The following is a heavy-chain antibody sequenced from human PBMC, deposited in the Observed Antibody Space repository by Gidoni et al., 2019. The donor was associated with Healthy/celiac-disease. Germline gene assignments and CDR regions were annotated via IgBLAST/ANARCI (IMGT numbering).Heavy chain of an antibody. CDR3: ARAYCGGDCYAYHYYYFGLDV. CDR2: INHSGST. V-gene: IGHV4-34*01. Sequence: GQLQQWGAGLWKPSETLSLTCAVYDGSFRGYYWSWIRQPPGKGLEWIGEINHSGSTNYNPSLKSRLTIAVDTSKNHFSLKLSSVTAADTAVYYCARAYCGGDCYAYHYYYFGLDVWGQGTTVTVSS. CDR1: DGSFRGYY. J-gene: IGHJ6*02. D-gene: IGHD2-21*02.